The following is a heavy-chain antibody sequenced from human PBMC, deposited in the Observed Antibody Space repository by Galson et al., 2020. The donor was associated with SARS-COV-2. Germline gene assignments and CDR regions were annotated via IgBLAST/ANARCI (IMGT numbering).Heavy chain of an antibody. V-gene: IGHV3-49*03. CDR1: GFTFSDYA. Sequence: GESLKISCTASGFTFSDYAMSWFRQAPGKGLEWVGFIRSKADGGTTENAASVKGRFTISRDDSKSIDYLQMNSLKTEDTAMYYCSSGDYDFWRGSYPDRYYWGQGTLVSVSS. CDR2: IRSKADGGTT. J-gene: IGHJ4*02. D-gene: IGHD3-3*01. CDR3: SSGDYDFWRGSYPDRYY.